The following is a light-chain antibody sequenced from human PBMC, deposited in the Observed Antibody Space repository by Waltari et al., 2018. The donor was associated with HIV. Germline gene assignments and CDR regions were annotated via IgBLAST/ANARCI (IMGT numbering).Light chain of an antibody. J-gene: IGLJ3*02. CDR3: VLYMGTGIWV. Sequence: QTVVTQEPSFSVSPGGTVTLTCGLSSGSVSTSYYPSWYQQTPGQAPRTRIHSTNTRSSGVPDRFSGSILGNKAALTITGAQEDDESDYYCVLYMGTGIWVFGGGTKLTVL. CDR2: STN. CDR1: SGSVSTSYY. V-gene: IGLV8-61*01.